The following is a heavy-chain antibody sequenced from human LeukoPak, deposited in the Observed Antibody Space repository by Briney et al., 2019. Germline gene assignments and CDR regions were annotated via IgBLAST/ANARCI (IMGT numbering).Heavy chain of an antibody. V-gene: IGHV3-7*01. Sequence: GGSLRLSCAASGFTFSSHWMTWVRQAPGKGLEWVANIKEDGTRKNYMDSVKGRFTISRDNAKNSLYLQMSGLRAEDTAVYYCARGADIPPSLLWFGEFPYGMDVWGQGTTVTVSS. J-gene: IGHJ6*02. D-gene: IGHD3-10*01. CDR2: IKEDGTRK. CDR3: ARGADIPPSLLWFGEFPYGMDV. CDR1: GFTFSSHW.